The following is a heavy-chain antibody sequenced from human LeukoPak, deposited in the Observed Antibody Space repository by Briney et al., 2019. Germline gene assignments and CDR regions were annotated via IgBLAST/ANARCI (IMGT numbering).Heavy chain of an antibody. CDR1: GYTFTGYY. CDR2: INPNSGGT. V-gene: IGHV1-2*04. J-gene: IGHJ6*02. Sequence: ASVKVSCKASGYTFTGYYMHWVRQAPGQGLEWMGWINPNSGGTNYAQKFQGWVTMTRDTSISTAYMELSRLRSDDTAVYYCASNGDSSYYYGIDVWGQGTTVTVSS. CDR3: ASNGDSSYYYGIDV. D-gene: IGHD4-17*01.